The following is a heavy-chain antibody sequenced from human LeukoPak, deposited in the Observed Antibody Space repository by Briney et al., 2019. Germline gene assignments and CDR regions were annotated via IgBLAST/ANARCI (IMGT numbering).Heavy chain of an antibody. CDR1: GYTFTSYY. V-gene: IGHV1-46*01. J-gene: IGHJ4*02. Sequence: ASVKVSCKASGYTFTSYYMHWVRQAPGQGLEWMGIINPSGGSTSYAQKFQGRVTMTRDTSTSTVYMELSSLRSEDTAVYYCAMRYSGYDNPHQTDFDYWGQGTLVTVSS. CDR2: INPSGGST. CDR3: AMRYSGYDNPHQTDFDY. D-gene: IGHD5-12*01.